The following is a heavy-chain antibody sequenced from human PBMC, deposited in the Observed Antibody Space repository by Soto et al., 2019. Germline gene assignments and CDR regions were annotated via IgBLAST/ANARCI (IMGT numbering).Heavy chain of an antibody. CDR2: IYPGDSDT. D-gene: IGHD2-21*02. CDR3: ASAAYGGDKSFDY. CDR1: GYSFARYW. J-gene: IGHJ4*02. Sequence: GESLKISGKGSGYSFARYWSCWVRQMPGKGLEWMGIIYPGDSDTRYSPSFQGQVTISADKSISTAYLQWSSLKASDTAMYYCASAAYGGDKSFDYWGQGTLVTVSS. V-gene: IGHV5-51*01.